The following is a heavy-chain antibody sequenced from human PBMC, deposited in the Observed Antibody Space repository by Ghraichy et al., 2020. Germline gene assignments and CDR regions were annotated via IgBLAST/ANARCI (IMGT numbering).Heavy chain of an antibody. CDR3: AGELQNWIDP. D-gene: IGHD4-11*01. CDR2: ISNGGTTI. J-gene: IGHJ5*02. V-gene: IGHV3-48*02. CDR1: GFTFSTYS. Sequence: GALRLSCAASGFTFSTYSMNRVRQAPGKGLEWVSYISNGGTTIYYADSVKGRFTISRDNAKNSLYLQMNSLRDEDTAVYYCAGELQNWIDPWGQGTLVTVSS.